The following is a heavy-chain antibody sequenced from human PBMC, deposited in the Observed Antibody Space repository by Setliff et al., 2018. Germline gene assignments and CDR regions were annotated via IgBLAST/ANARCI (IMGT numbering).Heavy chain of an antibody. CDR1: GGIFNSFS. Sequence: ASVKVSCKASGGIFNSFSITWVRQAPGQGLEWMGWMNPNSGNTGYAQKFQGRVTITRNTSISTAYMELSSLRSEDTAVYYCARGGTLVDYWGQGTLVTVSS. D-gene: IGHD2-15*01. V-gene: IGHV1-8*01. CDR2: MNPNSGNT. J-gene: IGHJ4*02. CDR3: ARGGTLVDY.